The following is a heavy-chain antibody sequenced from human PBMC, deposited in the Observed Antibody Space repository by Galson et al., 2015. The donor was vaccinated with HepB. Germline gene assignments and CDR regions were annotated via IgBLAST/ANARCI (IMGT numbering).Heavy chain of an antibody. J-gene: IGHJ4*02. CDR2: SSHDGNNE. V-gene: IGHV3-30*04. CDR3: ARDRDYRFDY. D-gene: IGHD4/OR15-4a*01. CDR1: GFTFSTYS. Sequence: SLRLSCAASGFTFSTYSMHWVRQAPGKGLEWVAFSSHDGNNENYADYLKGRFTVSRDNSKNSLDLQMNSLRSDDTAVYYCARDRDYRFDYWGQGKMVTVSS.